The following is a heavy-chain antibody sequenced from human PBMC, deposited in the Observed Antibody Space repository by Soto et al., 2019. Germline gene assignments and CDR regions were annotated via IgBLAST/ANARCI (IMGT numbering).Heavy chain of an antibody. D-gene: IGHD6-6*01. CDR2: IYYSGST. J-gene: IGHJ5*02. CDR1: GGSISSSSYY. V-gene: IGHV4-39*01. CDR3: ARQGSSSYLTGDWFHP. Sequence: SETLSLTCTVSGGSISSSSYYWGWIRQPPGKGLEWIGSIYYSGSTYYNPSLKSRVTISVDTSKNQFSLKLSSVTAADTAVYYCARQGSSSYLTGDWFHPWGQGTLVTAPQ.